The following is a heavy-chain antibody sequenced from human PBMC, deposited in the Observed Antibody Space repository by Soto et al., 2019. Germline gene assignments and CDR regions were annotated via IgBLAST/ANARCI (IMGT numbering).Heavy chain of an antibody. CDR3: ARSAGCYLDV. Sequence: QVHLVQSGAEVPQPGASVKVSCTTSGYTFSGYSLHWVRQAPGQGLDWMGWINPKNGGTNRAQKFHGWVTMTRDAAGSTVYMERSRLKSNDTALYYCARSAGCYLDVWGNGTTVTVSS. V-gene: IGHV1-2*04. CDR1: GYTFSGYS. J-gene: IGHJ6*03. CDR2: INPKNGGT.